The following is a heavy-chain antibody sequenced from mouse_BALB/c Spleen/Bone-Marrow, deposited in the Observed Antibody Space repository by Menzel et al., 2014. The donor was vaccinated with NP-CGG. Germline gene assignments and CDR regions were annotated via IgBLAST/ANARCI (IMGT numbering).Heavy chain of an antibody. V-gene: IGHV1-87*01. Sequence: QVQLKQSGAELARPGASVKLSCKASGYTFTSYWMQWVKQRPGQGLEWIGAIYPGDGDTRYTQKFKGKATLTADKSPSTAYMQLSSLASEDSAVYYCARGGNYAGYYFDYWGQGTTLTVSS. CDR2: IYPGDGDT. J-gene: IGHJ2*01. CDR1: GYTFTSYW. D-gene: IGHD2-1*01. CDR3: ARGGNYAGYYFDY.